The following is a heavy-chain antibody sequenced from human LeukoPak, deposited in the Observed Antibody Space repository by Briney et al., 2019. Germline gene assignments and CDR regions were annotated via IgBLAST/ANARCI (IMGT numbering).Heavy chain of an antibody. V-gene: IGHV3-30*03. CDR1: GFTFSSYG. J-gene: IGHJ6*02. CDR3: ARSVVVPAATGFYGMDV. CDR2: ISYDGSNK. D-gene: IGHD2-2*01. Sequence: PGRSLRLSCAASGFTFSSYGMHWVRQAPGKGLEWVAVISYDGSNKYYADSVKGRFTISRDNSKNTLYLQMNSLRAEDTAVYYCARSVVVPAATGFYGMDVWGQGTTVTVSS.